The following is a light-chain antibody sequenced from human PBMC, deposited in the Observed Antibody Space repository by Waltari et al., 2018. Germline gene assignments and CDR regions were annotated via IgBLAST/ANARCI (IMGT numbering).Light chain of an antibody. CDR3: SSYTSSSTFV. J-gene: IGLJ1*01. Sequence: QSALTQPASVSGSPGQSISISCTGTSSDGGCYNSVSWYQQHPGKAPKLMIYDVSQRPLGISNRFSGSKSGNTASLTISGLQAEDEADYYCSSYTSSSTFVFGIGTKVTVL. CDR2: DVS. CDR1: SSDGGCYNS. V-gene: IGLV2-14*03.